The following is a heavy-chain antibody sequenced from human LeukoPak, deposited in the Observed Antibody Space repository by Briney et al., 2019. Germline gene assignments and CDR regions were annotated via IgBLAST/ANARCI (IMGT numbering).Heavy chain of an antibody. D-gene: IGHD6-19*01. V-gene: IGHV3-30-3*01. CDR3: AKDHRWLVDY. CDR1: GFTFGTYS. Sequence: PGGSLRLSCAASGFTFGTYSMNWVRQAPGKGLEWVAIISSAGTIINYADSVRGRFSISRDNSRNTLYLQMDSLRTEDTAVYYCAKDHRWLVDYWGQETLVTVSS. CDR2: ISSAGTII. J-gene: IGHJ4*02.